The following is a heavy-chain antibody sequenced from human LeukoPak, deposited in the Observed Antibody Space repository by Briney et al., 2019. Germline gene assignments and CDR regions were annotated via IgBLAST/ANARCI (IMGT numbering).Heavy chain of an antibody. Sequence: GGSLRLSWAASGFTFSSYAMSWVRQAPGKGLEWVSAISGSGGSTYYADSVKGRFTISRDNSKNTLYLQMNSLRAEDTAVYYCATTYYYDSSKFHLFDYWGQGTLVTVSS. D-gene: IGHD3-22*01. CDR2: ISGSGGST. CDR3: ATTYYYDSSKFHLFDY. V-gene: IGHV3-23*01. J-gene: IGHJ4*02. CDR1: GFTFSSYA.